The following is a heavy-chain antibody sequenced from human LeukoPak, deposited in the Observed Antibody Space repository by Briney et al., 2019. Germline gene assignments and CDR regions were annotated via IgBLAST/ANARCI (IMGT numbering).Heavy chain of an antibody. J-gene: IGHJ3*02. V-gene: IGHV3-30*02. CDR2: IRYDGSNK. Sequence: GGSLRLSCAASGFTFSSYGMHWVRQAPGKGLEWVAFIRYDGSNKYYADSVKGRFTISRDNSKNTLYLQMNSLRAEDTAVYYCAKDSEQWLVSAFDIWGQGTMVTVSS. CDR1: GFTFSSYG. D-gene: IGHD6-19*01. CDR3: AKDSEQWLVSAFDI.